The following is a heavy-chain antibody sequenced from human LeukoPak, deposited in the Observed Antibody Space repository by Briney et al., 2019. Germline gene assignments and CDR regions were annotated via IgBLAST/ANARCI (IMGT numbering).Heavy chain of an antibody. V-gene: IGHV3-74*01. Sequence: GGSLRLSCAASGFSVSTNYMSWARQAPGKGLEWVSRIKGDEMTTNYADSVEGRFTISRDNAKNTVYLEINSLRAEDTAVYYCARGGLFAYYFDYWGQGTLVTVSS. CDR1: GFSVSTNY. J-gene: IGHJ4*02. CDR3: ARGGLFAYYFDY. D-gene: IGHD3-10*02. CDR2: IKGDEMTT.